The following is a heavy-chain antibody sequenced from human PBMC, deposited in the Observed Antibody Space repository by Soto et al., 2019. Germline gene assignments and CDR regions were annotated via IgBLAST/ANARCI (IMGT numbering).Heavy chain of an antibody. V-gene: IGHV4-39*01. Sequence: PSETLSLTCSVSGASINSFAYYWGWIRQPPGKGLEWIGTVYYNENTYYNPSLKSRVAISVDTAKNQFSLNLRSVTAADTAIYFCARRERYYGSPGWFDPWGQGTQVTV. CDR1: GASINSFAYY. D-gene: IGHD3-10*01. J-gene: IGHJ5*02. CDR3: ARRERYYGSPGWFDP. CDR2: VYYNENT.